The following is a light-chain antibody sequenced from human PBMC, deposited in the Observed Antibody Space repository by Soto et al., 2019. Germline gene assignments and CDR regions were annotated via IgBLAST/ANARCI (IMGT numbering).Light chain of an antibody. V-gene: IGLV3-21*02. CDR3: QVWDSDRVQVV. CDR1: NIGRKS. Sequence: SYELTQPPSVSVAPGQTARITCGENNIGRKSVHWYQQKSGQAPALVLYADSDRPSGIPERVSGSNSGDTATLTISRVESGDEADYFCQVWDSDRVQVVFGGGTKVTVL. J-gene: IGLJ2*01. CDR2: ADS.